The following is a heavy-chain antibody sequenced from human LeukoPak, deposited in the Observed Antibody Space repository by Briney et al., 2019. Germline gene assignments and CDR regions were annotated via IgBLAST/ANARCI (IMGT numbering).Heavy chain of an antibody. D-gene: IGHD6-19*01. CDR1: GGSISSYY. CDR3: ARDYGIAVTNPFDY. J-gene: IGHJ4*02. V-gene: IGHV4-4*07. CDR2: IYTSGST. Sequence: PSETLSLTCTVSGGSISSYYWSWIRQPAGKGLEWIGRIYTSGSTNYNPSLKSRVTMSVDTSKNQFSLKLSSVTAAGTAVYYCARDYGIAVTNPFDYWGQGTLVTVSS.